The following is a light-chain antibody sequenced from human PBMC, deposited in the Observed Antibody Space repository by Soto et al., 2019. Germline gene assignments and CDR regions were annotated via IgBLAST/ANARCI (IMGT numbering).Light chain of an antibody. J-gene: IGLJ1*01. CDR1: SSDIGGYTY. CDR2: DVS. Sequence: QSVLTQPASVSGSPGQSITISCTGTSSDIGGYTYVSWFQQHPGKALKLMIYDVSSRPSGVSNRFSGSKSGNTASLTISGLQADDEADYYCSSYTDSTTLTYVFGTGTKVTVL. CDR3: SSYTDSTTLTYV. V-gene: IGLV2-14*01.